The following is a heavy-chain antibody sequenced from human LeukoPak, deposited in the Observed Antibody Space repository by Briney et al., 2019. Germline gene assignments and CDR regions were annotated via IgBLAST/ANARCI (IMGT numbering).Heavy chain of an antibody. J-gene: IGHJ5*02. Sequence: ASVKVSCKVSGYTLTELFMHWVRQAPGKGLEWMGGFDPEDGETIYAQKFQGRVTMTEDTSTDTAYMELSSLRSEDTAVYYCATSPPASDWFDPWGQGTLVTVSS. CDR3: ATSPPASDWFDP. CDR2: FDPEDGET. D-gene: IGHD2-2*01. V-gene: IGHV1-24*01. CDR1: GYTLTELF.